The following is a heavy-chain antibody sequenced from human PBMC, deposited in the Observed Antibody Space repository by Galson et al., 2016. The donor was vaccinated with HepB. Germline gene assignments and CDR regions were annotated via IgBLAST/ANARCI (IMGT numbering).Heavy chain of an antibody. D-gene: IGHD2-2*01. CDR2: IYWDDDK. CDR3: AHIPWGCSSTSCSRGNWFDP. V-gene: IGHV2-5*02. J-gene: IGHJ5*02. Sequence: PALVKPTQTLTLTCTFSGFSLSTSGVGVGWIRQPPGKALEWLALIYWDDDKRYSPSLKSRLTVNKDSSKNQVVLTMTNMDPVDTATYYCAHIPWGCSSTSCSRGNWFDPWGQGTLVTVSS. CDR1: GFSLSTSGVG.